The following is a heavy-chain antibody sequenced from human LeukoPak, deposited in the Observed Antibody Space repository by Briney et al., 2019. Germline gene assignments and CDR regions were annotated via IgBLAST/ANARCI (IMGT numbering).Heavy chain of an antibody. J-gene: IGHJ5*02. CDR3: ARLSYYSDSSGHSNWFDP. CDR1: GYSFTSYW. CDR2: IYPGDSDT. D-gene: IGHD3-22*01. V-gene: IGHV5-51*01. Sequence: GESLKIPCKGSGYSFTSYWIGWVRQMPGKGLEWMGIIYPGDSDTRYSPSFQGQVTISADKSISTAYLQWSSLKASDTAMYYCARLSYYSDSSGHSNWFDPWGQGTLVTVSS.